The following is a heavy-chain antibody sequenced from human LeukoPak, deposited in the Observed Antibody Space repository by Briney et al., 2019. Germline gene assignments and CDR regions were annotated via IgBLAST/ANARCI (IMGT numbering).Heavy chain of an antibody. CDR1: GFTFTAYY. V-gene: IGHV1-2*02. CDR3: ARDGVFRFEVGDVYYYYMDV. CDR2: INPNSGDT. Sequence: ASVKVSCKASGFTFTAYYMHWVRQAPRQGLEWMGWINPNSGDTKYAQKFQGRVTMTRDTSNNTVYMDLTRLIFDDTAMYYCARDGVFRFEVGDVYYYYMDVWGKGTTVIISS. D-gene: IGHD2-21*02. J-gene: IGHJ6*03.